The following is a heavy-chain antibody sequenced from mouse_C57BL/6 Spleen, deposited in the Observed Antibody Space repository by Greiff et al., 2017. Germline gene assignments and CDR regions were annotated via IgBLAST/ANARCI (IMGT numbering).Heavy chain of an antibody. CDR2: IDPSDSET. J-gene: IGHJ4*01. CDR3: ARWGYYAMDY. CDR1: GYTFTSYW. V-gene: IGHV1-52*01. Sequence: QVQLQQPGAELVRPGSSVKLSCKASGYTFTSYWMHWVKQRPIQGLEWIGNIDPSDSETHYNQKFKDKATLTVDKSSSPAYMQLSSLTSEDSAVYYCARWGYYAMDYWGQGTSVTVSS.